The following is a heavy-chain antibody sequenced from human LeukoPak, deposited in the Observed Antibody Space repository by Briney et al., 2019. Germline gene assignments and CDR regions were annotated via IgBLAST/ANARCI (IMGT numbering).Heavy chain of an antibody. D-gene: IGHD4-17*01. CDR3: ARGRDYDDYGSFEY. CDR2: VYYSGST. J-gene: IGHJ4*02. Sequence: SETLSLTCTVSGGSISSYYWSWIRQPPGKRLEWIGYVYYSGSTNYNPSLKSRVTMSVDTSKNQFSLKVSSVTAADTAVYYCARGRDYDDYGSFEYWGQGTLVTVSS. V-gene: IGHV4-59*01. CDR1: GGSISSYY.